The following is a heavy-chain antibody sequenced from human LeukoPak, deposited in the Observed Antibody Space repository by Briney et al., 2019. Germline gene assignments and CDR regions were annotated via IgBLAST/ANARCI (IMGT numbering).Heavy chain of an antibody. D-gene: IGHD1-26*01. CDR1: GLTFSSYE. Sequence: GGALRLSCAGSGLTFSSYEMNGVRQAAGKGLEWVSYISSSGSTISYAAYVKGRFTIPRHNAKNSLYLQMNSMRAEDTALYYCARVGSGSYDHNLYFDYWGQGTLVTVSP. V-gene: IGHV3-48*03. CDR3: ARVGSGSYDHNLYFDY. CDR2: ISSSGSTI. J-gene: IGHJ4*02.